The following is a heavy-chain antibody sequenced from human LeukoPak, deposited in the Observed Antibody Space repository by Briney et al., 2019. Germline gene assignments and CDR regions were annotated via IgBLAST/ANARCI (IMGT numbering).Heavy chain of an antibody. J-gene: IGHJ5*02. CDR3: ARGLYSSSSLLLNWFDP. Sequence: GGSLTLSCAASGFTFSSYWMHWVRQAPGKGLVWVSRINSDGSSTSYADSVKGRFTISRDNAKNTLYLQMNSLRAEDTAVYYCARGLYSSSSLLLNWFDPWGQGTLVTVSS. CDR1: GFTFSSYW. V-gene: IGHV3-74*01. CDR2: INSDGSST. D-gene: IGHD6-6*01.